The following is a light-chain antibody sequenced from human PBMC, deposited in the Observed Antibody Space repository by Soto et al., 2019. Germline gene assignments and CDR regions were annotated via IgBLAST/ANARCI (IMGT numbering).Light chain of an antibody. Sequence: EVVLTQSPGTLSLSPGERATLSCRASQSVSSSYLAWYQQKPGQAPRLLIYGASSRATGIPDRFSGSGSGTDITITISRLEPEEFSVYYCQQYGSSSTFGQGTRLEIK. CDR2: GAS. V-gene: IGKV3-20*01. J-gene: IGKJ5*01. CDR1: QSVSSSY. CDR3: QQYGSSST.